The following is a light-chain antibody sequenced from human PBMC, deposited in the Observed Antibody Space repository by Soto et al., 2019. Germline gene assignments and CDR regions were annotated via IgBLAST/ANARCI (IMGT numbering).Light chain of an antibody. CDR3: QAWDTDTAV. V-gene: IGLV3-1*01. J-gene: IGLJ3*02. CDR1: KLGDKY. Sequence: SYELTQPPSVSVSPGQTASITCSGDKLGDKYACWYQQKPGQSPILVIYQDNMRPSGIPDRFSGSNSGNTATLTISGTQAMDEGDYYCQAWDTDTAVFGGGTKLTVL. CDR2: QDN.